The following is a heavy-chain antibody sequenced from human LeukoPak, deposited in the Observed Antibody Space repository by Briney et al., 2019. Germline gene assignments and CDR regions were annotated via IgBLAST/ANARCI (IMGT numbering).Heavy chain of an antibody. Sequence: GGSLSLSCAASGFTFSSYGMHWVRQAPGKGLEWVSSISSGGAYIYYADSVKGRFTISRDNAQNSLFLQMDGLRDDDTAVYFCARDAGASLLVRGHFDYWGQGTLVTVSS. CDR3: ARDAGASLLVRGHFDY. J-gene: IGHJ4*02. V-gene: IGHV3-21*01. CDR2: ISSGGAYI. D-gene: IGHD6-6*01. CDR1: GFTFSSYG.